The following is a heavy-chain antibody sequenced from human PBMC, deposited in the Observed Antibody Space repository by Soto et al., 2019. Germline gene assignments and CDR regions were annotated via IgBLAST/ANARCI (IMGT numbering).Heavy chain of an antibody. CDR2: IDSSSGYT. Sequence: GGSLRLSCAASGFRFSDYYMSWIRQAPGKGLEWISYIDSSSGYTNYADSVKGRFTISRDNAKNSLYLQVSSLRAEDTAIYYCARDLRRNNGNYYDYWGQGTPVTVSS. CDR1: GFRFSDYY. J-gene: IGHJ4*02. V-gene: IGHV3-11*05. D-gene: IGHD1-1*01. CDR3: ARDLRRNNGNYYDY.